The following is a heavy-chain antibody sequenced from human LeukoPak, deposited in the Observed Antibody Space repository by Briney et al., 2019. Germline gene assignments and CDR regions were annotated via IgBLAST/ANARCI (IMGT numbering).Heavy chain of an antibody. CDR1: GGSISSSY. J-gene: IGHJ4*02. D-gene: IGHD6-19*01. V-gene: IGHV4-59*01. CDR2: IYYSGST. Sequence: PSETLSLTCTVSGGSISSSYWSWIRQPPGKGLEWIAYIYYSGSTTYNPSLKSRVTISVDTSKNQFSLNLSSVTAADTAVYYCARGGGESSGWYGFSYFDYWGQGTLVTVTS. CDR3: ARGGGESSGWYGFSYFDY.